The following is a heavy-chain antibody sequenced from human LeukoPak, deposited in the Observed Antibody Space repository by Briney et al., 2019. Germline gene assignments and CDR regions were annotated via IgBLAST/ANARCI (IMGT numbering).Heavy chain of an antibody. Sequence: ASVKVSCKASGYTFTSYAMHWVRQAPGQRLEWMGWINAGNGNTKYSQKFQGRVTITRDTSASTAYMELSSLRSEDTAVYYCARVQVAILEWLFDYGMDVWGQGTTVTVSS. J-gene: IGHJ6*02. CDR2: INAGNGNT. V-gene: IGHV1-3*01. CDR1: GYTFTSYA. CDR3: ARVQVAILEWLFDYGMDV. D-gene: IGHD3-3*01.